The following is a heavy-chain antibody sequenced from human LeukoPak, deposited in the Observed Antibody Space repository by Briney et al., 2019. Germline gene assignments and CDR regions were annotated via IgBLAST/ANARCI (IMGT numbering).Heavy chain of an antibody. CDR3: ARDRYSISSLYDF. CDR1: GYTFTSYY. Sequence: ASVKVSCKASGYTFTSYYIHWVRQAPGQGLEWMGIINPSGGSTTYAQKFQGRVTTTRDTPTSTVYMVLSSLRSEDTAVYYCARDRYSISSLYDFWGQGTLVTVSS. CDR2: INPSGGST. D-gene: IGHD6-6*01. V-gene: IGHV1-46*01. J-gene: IGHJ4*02.